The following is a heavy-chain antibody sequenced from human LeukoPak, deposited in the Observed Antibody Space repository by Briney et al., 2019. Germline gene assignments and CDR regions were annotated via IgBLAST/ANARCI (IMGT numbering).Heavy chain of an antibody. J-gene: IGHJ4*02. CDR1: GFTFSSYW. CDR2: IASDGSST. CDR3: ARGRPHGNDY. D-gene: IGHD4-23*01. V-gene: IGHV3-74*01. Sequence: GGSLRLSCAASGFTFSSYWMNWVRQAPGKGLVWVSRIASDGSSTTYADSVKGRFSISRDNAKDTLYLQMNSLRVEDTAVYYCARGRPHGNDYWGQGTLVTVSS.